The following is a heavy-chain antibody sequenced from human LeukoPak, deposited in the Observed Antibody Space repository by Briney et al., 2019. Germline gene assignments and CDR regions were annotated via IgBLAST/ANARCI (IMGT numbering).Heavy chain of an antibody. V-gene: IGHV3-23*01. CDR1: GFTFSSYA. J-gene: IGHJ4*02. Sequence: GGSLRLSCAASGFTFSSYAMSWVRQAPGKGLEWVSAISGSGGSTYYADSVKGRFTVSRDNSKNTLYLQMNSLRAEDTAVYYCAKDYGDYPNYFDYWGQGTLVTVSS. CDR2: ISGSGGST. D-gene: IGHD4-17*01. CDR3: AKDYGDYPNYFDY.